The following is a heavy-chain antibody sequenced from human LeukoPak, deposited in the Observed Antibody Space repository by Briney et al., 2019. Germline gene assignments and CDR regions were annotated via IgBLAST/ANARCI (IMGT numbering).Heavy chain of an antibody. Sequence: PGGSLGLSCAASGFTFSSYWIHWVRQAPGKGLVWVSRINSDGSGTTYADSVKGRFTISRDNAKNTLYLQMNSLRADDTAVYYCARGYSGNYYFDYWGQGTLVTVSS. V-gene: IGHV3-74*01. D-gene: IGHD1-26*01. CDR2: INSDGSGT. J-gene: IGHJ4*02. CDR1: GFTFSSYW. CDR3: ARGYSGNYYFDY.